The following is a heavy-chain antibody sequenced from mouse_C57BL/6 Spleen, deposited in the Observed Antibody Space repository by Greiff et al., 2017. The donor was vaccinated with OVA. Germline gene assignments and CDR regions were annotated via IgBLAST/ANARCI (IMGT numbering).Heavy chain of an antibody. CDR3: ARDYGSSYDYAMDY. D-gene: IGHD1-1*01. J-gene: IGHJ4*01. Sequence: EVQRVESVAELVRPGASVKLSCTASGFNIKNTYMHWVKQRPEQGLEWIGRIDPANGNTKYAPKFQGKATITADTSSNTAYLQLSSLTSEDTSIYSCARDYGSSYDYAMDYWGQGTSVTVSS. V-gene: IGHV14-3*01. CDR2: IDPANGNT. CDR1: GFNIKNTY.